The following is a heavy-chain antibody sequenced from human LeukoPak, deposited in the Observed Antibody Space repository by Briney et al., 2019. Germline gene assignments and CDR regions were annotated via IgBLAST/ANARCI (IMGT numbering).Heavy chain of an antibody. J-gene: IGHJ5*02. CDR3: ARRYCSGGSCYGGFDP. Sequence: ILSLTRTVSGGSISSGGYYWSWIRQHPGKGLEWIGYIYYSGSTYYNPSLKSRVTISVDTSKNQFSLKLSSVTAADTAVYYCARRYCSGGSCYGGFDPWGQGTLVIVSS. CDR2: IYYSGST. D-gene: IGHD2-15*01. V-gene: IGHV4-31*03. CDR1: GGSISSGGYY.